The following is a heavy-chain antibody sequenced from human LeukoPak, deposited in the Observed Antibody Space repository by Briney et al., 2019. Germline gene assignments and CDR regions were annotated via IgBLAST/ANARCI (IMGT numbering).Heavy chain of an antibody. CDR3: ARSVGATTDWFDP. V-gene: IGHV3-33*01. CDR1: GFTFSSYG. D-gene: IGHD1-26*01. CDR2: IWFDASNK. J-gene: IGHJ5*02. Sequence: GRSLRLSCAASGFTFSSYGMCWVRQAPGKGLEGVAVIWFDASNKFYADSVKGRFTISRDNSKNTLYLEMNSLRGEDTAAYYCARSVGATTDWFDPWGQGTQVIVSS.